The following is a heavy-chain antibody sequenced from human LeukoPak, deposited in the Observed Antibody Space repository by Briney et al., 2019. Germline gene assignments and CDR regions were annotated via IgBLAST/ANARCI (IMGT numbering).Heavy chain of an antibody. CDR3: ASEGTYYYDSSGYYNNWFDP. V-gene: IGHV4-59*12. J-gene: IGHJ5*02. Sequence: SETLSLTCTVSGGSINSYYWSWIRQPPGKGLEWIGYIYYSGSTYYNPSLKSRVTISVDTSKNQFSLKLSSVTAADTAVYYCASEGTYYYDSSGYYNNWFDPWGQGTLVTVSS. CDR1: GGSINSYY. CDR2: IYYSGST. D-gene: IGHD3-22*01.